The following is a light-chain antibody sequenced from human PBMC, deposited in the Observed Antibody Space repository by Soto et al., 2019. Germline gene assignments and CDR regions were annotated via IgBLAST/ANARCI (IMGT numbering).Light chain of an antibody. CDR2: EVT. CDR1: SGDIGSYNR. V-gene: IGLV2-14*01. J-gene: IGLJ1*01. Sequence: QSVLTQPASVSGSPGQSITISCTGTSGDIGSYNRVSWYQQHPGKAPKLIIYEVTDRPSGVSNRFSGSKSGNTASLTISGLQAEDEAEYYRSSYTNINTRACVFGTGTK. CDR3: SSYTNINTRACV.